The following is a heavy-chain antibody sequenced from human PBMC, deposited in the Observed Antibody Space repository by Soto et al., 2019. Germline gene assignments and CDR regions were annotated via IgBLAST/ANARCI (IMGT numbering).Heavy chain of an antibody. J-gene: IGHJ6*02. D-gene: IGHD5-18*01. CDR1: GFTFDDYG. Sequence: GGSLRLSCAASGFTFDDYGMSWVRQAPGKGLEWVSGINWNGGSTGYADSVKGRFTISRDNAKNSLYLQMNSLRAEDTALYYCATDGDTAMVNGMDVWGQGTTVTVSS. CDR3: ATDGDTAMVNGMDV. CDR2: INWNGGST. V-gene: IGHV3-20*04.